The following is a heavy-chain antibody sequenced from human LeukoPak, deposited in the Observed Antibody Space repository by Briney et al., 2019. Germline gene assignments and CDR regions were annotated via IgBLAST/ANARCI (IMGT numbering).Heavy chain of an antibody. CDR3: AKTPHYDFWSGYTYFDY. D-gene: IGHD3-3*01. V-gene: IGHV3-23*01. J-gene: IGHJ4*02. CDR1: GFTFSSYA. CDR2: ISGSGGST. Sequence: GGSLRLSSAASGFTFSSYAMSWVRQAPGKGLEWVSAISGSGGSTYYADSVKGRFTISRDNSKNTLYLQMNSLRAEDTAVYYCAKTPHYDFWSGYTYFDYWGQGTLVTVSS.